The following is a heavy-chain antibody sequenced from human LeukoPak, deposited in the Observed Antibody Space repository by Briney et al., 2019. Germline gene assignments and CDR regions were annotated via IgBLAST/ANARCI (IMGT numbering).Heavy chain of an antibody. Sequence: SETLSLTCTVSGGSISGYYWNWFRKPPGKGLEWMGYIYYTGSTNFNPSLKSRVTISVDTSKNQLSLNLRSVTAADTAVYYCARIDSGGYGYLDYWGQGTLVTVSS. CDR1: GGSISGYY. J-gene: IGHJ4*02. CDR3: ARIDSGGYGYLDY. D-gene: IGHD3-22*01. CDR2: IYYTGST. V-gene: IGHV4-59*01.